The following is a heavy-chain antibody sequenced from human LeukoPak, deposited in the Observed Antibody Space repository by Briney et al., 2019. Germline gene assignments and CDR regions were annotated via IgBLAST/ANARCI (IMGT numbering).Heavy chain of an antibody. D-gene: IGHD3-22*01. CDR2: IKQDGTEK. J-gene: IGHJ4*02. CDR3: AGGRGWLVDY. Sequence: GGSLRLSCAASGFTFSSYWMNWVRQAPGKGLEWVANIKQDGTEKLYVDSVRGRFTISRDNAKNSLYLQMNSLRAEDTAVYFCAGGRGWLVDYWGQGTRVTVSS. CDR1: GFTFSSYW. V-gene: IGHV3-7*01.